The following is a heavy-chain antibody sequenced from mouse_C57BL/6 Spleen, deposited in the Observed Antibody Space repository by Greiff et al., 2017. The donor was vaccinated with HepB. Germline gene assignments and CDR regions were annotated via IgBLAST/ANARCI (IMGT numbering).Heavy chain of an antibody. J-gene: IGHJ4*01. CDR2: IYPGSGST. V-gene: IGHV1-55*01. Sequence: QVQLQQPGAELVKPGASVKMSCKASGYTFTSYWITWVKQRPGQGLEWIGDIYPGSGSTNYNEKFKSKATLTVDTSSSTAYMQRSSLTSEDSAVSYCARRDYGSPYYAMDYWGQGTSVTVSS. CDR1: GYTFTSYW. D-gene: IGHD1-1*01. CDR3: ARRDYGSPYYAMDY.